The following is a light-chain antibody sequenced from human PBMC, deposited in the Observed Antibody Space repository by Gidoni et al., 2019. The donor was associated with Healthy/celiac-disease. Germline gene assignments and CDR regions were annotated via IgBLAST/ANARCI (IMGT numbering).Light chain of an antibody. J-gene: IGKJ2*01. V-gene: IGKV2-28*01. Sequence: VMTQSRLSLPVTPGEPASISCRSSQSLLHSDGYNYLDWYLQKPGQSPQVLLYLGSNRASGVPDRFSGSGSGTDFTLKISRVEAEDVGVYYCIQALQTPAKTFGQGTKLEIK. CDR1: QSLLHSDGYNY. CDR2: LGS. CDR3: IQALQTPAKT.